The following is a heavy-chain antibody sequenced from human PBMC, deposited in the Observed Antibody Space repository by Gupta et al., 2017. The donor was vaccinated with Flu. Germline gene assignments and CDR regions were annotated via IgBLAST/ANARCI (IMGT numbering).Heavy chain of an antibody. CDR1: GFTFGDYP. V-gene: IGHV3-49*03. Sequence: SGFTFGDYPVSWLRQAPGKALEWVGFIRSKAYGGTPEYAASVEGRFTISRDDSESIAYLQMNSLQTEDTAVYYCTRDKLSGASDFWGQGTLVNVSS. J-gene: IGHJ4*02. CDR2: IRSKAYGGTP. D-gene: IGHD3-10*01. CDR3: TRDKLSGASDF.